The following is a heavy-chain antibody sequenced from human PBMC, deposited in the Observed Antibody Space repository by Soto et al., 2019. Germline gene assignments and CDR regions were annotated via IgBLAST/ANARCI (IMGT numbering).Heavy chain of an antibody. Sequence: SETLSLTCSVSGGSVSNKTYYWSWIRQPPGKRLEWIGYVYYSGTTNCNPSLKSRVTISVDLSKNQFSLRLSSVTTADTALYYCARTTAVPNTLRSRYFFDYWGQGTLVTVSS. CDR2: VYYSGTT. CDR1: GGSVSNKTYY. J-gene: IGHJ4*02. V-gene: IGHV4-61*01. CDR3: ARTTAVPNTLRSRYFFDY. D-gene: IGHD4-17*01.